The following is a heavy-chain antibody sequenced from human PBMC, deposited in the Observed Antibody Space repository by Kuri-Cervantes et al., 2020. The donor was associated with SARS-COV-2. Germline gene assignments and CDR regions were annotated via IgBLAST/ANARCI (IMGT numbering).Heavy chain of an antibody. V-gene: IGHV4-59*12. J-gene: IGHJ4*02. Sequence: GSLRLSCTVSNGSISSYSWSWVRQPPGKGLEWIGFFYYSGSTNYNPSLKSRVTISVDTSKNQFSLKLSSVTAADTAVYYCARGHGAVVFLGYAYWGQGNLVHVAS. CDR2: FYYSGST. CDR3: ARGHGAVVFLGYAY. D-gene: IGHD2-2*01. CDR1: NGSISSYS.